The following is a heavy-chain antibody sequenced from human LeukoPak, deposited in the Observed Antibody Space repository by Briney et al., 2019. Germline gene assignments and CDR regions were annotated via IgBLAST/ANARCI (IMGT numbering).Heavy chain of an antibody. V-gene: IGHV1-2*04. CDR2: INPNSGGT. J-gene: IGHJ4*02. D-gene: IGHD5-12*01. CDR3: ARARRGGYSGYDYAY. Sequence: ASVNVSCKASGYTFTGYYMHWVRQAPGQGLEWMGWINPNSGGTNYAQKFQGWVTMTRDTSISTAYMELSRLRSDDTAVYYCARARRGGYSGYDYAYWGQGTLVTVSS. CDR1: GYTFTGYY.